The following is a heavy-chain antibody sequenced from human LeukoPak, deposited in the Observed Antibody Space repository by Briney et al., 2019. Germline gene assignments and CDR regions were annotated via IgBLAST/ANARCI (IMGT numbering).Heavy chain of an antibody. Sequence: GESLKISCKGSGYSFTSYWIGWVRQMPGKGLEWMGIIYPGDSDTRYSPSFQGQVTISADKSISTAYLQWSSLKASDTAMYYCARPNLIGYSSSWYDAFDIWGQGTMVTVSS. CDR2: IYPGDSDT. V-gene: IGHV5-51*01. CDR3: ARPNLIGYSSSWYDAFDI. J-gene: IGHJ3*02. CDR1: GYSFTSYW. D-gene: IGHD6-13*01.